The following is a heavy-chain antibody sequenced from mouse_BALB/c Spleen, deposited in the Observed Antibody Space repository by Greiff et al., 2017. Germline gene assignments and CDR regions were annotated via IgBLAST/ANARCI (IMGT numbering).Heavy chain of an antibody. D-gene: IGHD1-1*01. J-gene: IGHJ3*01. V-gene: IGHV1S127*01. Sequence: QVQLQQPGAELVKPGASLKMSCTASGYTFTSYWMPWVKQRPGQGLEWIGVIDTSGSYTSYTQNFKGQVTLTVDTATSTAYMQLSSLTSEDSAVYYCTRARVVDDPFDYWGQGTLVTVSA. CDR3: TRARVVDDPFDY. CDR2: IDTSGSYT. CDR1: GYTFTSYW.